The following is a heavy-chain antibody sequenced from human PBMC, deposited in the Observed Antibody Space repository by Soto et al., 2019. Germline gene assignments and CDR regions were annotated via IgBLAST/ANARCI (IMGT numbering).Heavy chain of an antibody. Sequence: PSETLSLTCTVSGGSISSYYWSWIRQPPGKGLEWIGYIYYSGSTNYNPSLKSRVTISVDTSKNQFSLKLSSVTAADTAVYYCGRVWSPYGDYGYLDHGGKETRVTVSS. CDR2: IYYSGST. CDR3: GRVWSPYGDYGYLDH. V-gene: IGHV4-59*01. D-gene: IGHD4-17*01. CDR1: GGSISSYY. J-gene: IGHJ4*02.